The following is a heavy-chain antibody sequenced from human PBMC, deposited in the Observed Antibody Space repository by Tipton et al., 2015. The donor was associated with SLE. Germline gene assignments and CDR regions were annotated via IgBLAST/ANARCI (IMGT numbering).Heavy chain of an antibody. CDR1: GGSISSHY. D-gene: IGHD6-19*01. CDR3: TTSGQWLAYFDY. J-gene: IGHJ4*02. Sequence: LRLSCTVSGGSISSHYWSWIRQPPGKGLEWIGYIYYSGSTNYNPSLKSRVTISVDTSKNQFSLKLSSVTAADTAVYYCTTSGQWLAYFDYWGQGTLFTVSS. CDR2: IYYSGST. V-gene: IGHV4-59*11.